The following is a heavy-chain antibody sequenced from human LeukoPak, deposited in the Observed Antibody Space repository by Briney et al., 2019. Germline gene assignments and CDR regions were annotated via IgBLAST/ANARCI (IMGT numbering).Heavy chain of an antibody. CDR1: GDSVSSNAVG. Sequence: SRTLSLTCAISGDSVSSNAVGWHWIRQSPSRGLEWLGRTYYRSKWYNDYAISLKSRITINSDTSKNQFSLQLNSVIPEDTAVYYCARSQHWGYEYWGQGTLVTVSS. J-gene: IGHJ4*02. D-gene: IGHD7-27*01. CDR2: TYYRSKWYN. V-gene: IGHV6-1*01. CDR3: ARSQHWGYEY.